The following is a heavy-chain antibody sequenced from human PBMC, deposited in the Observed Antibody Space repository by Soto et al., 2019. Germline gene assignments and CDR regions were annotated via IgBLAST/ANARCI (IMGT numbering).Heavy chain of an antibody. Sequence: ASVKVSCKASGYTFTSYGISWVRQAPGQGLEWMGWISAYNGSTNYAQKLQGRVTMTTDTSTSTAYMELRSLRSDDTAVYYCARVSGAAAVNYGMDVWGQGTTVTVSS. CDR1: GYTFTSYG. D-gene: IGHD6-13*01. J-gene: IGHJ6*02. CDR2: ISAYNGST. V-gene: IGHV1-18*01. CDR3: ARVSGAAAVNYGMDV.